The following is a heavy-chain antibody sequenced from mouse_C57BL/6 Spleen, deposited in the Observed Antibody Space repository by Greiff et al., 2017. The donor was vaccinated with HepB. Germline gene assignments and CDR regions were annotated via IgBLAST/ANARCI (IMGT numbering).Heavy chain of an antibody. CDR1: GYTFTSYW. Sequence: QVQLQQPGAELVKPGASVKLSCKASGYTFTSYWMHWVKQRPGQGLEWIGWIYPRDGSTKYNEKFKGKATLTVDTSSSTAYMELHSLTSEDSAVYFCAPYFWYFDVWGTGTTVTVSS. CDR2: IYPRDGST. CDR3: APYFWYFDV. J-gene: IGHJ1*03. D-gene: IGHD2-10*01. V-gene: IGHV1-85*01.